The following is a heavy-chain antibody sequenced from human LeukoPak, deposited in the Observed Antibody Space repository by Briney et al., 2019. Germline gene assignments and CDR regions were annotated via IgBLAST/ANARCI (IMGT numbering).Heavy chain of an antibody. D-gene: IGHD3-22*01. CDR2: ISYDGSNK. V-gene: IGHV3-30-3*01. CDR1: GFTFSSYA. CDR3: ARETYYYDSSGYYYGTGFDY. Sequence: GGSLRLSCAASGFTFSSYAMHWVRQAPGKGLEWVAVISYDGSNKYYADSVKGRFTISRDNSKNTLYLQMNSLRAEDTAVYYCARETYYYDSSGYYYGTGFDYWGQGTLVTVSS. J-gene: IGHJ4*02.